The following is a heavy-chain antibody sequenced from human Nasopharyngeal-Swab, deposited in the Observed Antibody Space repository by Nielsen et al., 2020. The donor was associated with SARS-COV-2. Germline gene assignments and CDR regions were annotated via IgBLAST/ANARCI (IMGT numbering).Heavy chain of an antibody. J-gene: IGHJ5*02. CDR1: GFTFSSYG. D-gene: IGHD3-10*01. CDR2: IWYDGSNK. CDR3: AKDMEGDAGWFDP. Sequence: LSLTCAASGFTFSSYGMHWVRQAPGKGLEWVAVIWYDGSNKYYADSVKGRFTISRDNAKNSLYLQMNSLRAEDTALYYCAKDMEGDAGWFDPWGQGTLVTVSS. V-gene: IGHV3-33*03.